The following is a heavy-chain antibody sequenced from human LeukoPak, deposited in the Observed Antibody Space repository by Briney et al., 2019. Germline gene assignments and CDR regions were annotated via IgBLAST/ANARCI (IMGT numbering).Heavy chain of an antibody. J-gene: IGHJ1*01. D-gene: IGHD3-22*01. CDR3: ASTGYDSSGYYEYFQH. CDR2: ISSSSSSYI. Sequence: GGSLRLSCAASGFTFSSYSMNWVRQAPGKGLEWVSSISSSSSSYIYYADSVKGRFTISRDNAKNSLYLQMNSLRAEDTAVYYCASTGYDSSGYYEYFQHWGQGTLVTVSS. V-gene: IGHV3-21*01. CDR1: GFTFSSYS.